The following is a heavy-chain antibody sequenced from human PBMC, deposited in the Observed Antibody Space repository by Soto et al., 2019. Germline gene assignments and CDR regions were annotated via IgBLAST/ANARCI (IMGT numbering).Heavy chain of an antibody. CDR2: ISGSGDNA. V-gene: IGHV3-23*01. D-gene: IGHD3-10*01. CDR1: GFSFSNYA. CDR3: AKVPQTYYYGSGSYYFDY. J-gene: IGHJ4*02. Sequence: GGSLRLSCAASGFSFSNYAMSWVRQAPGKGREWVSAISGSGDNAYYADSVKGRFSISRDNSKNTLYLQMNSLRAEDTAVYYCAKVPQTYYYGSGSYYFDYWGQGTLVTV.